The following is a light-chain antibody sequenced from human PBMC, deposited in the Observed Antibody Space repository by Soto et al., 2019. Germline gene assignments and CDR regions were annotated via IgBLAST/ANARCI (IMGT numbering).Light chain of an antibody. CDR1: QSVSSSY. CDR3: QQYGSSLAT. CDR2: GAS. V-gene: IGKV3-20*01. Sequence: EIVLTQSPGTLSLSPGDRATFFCWASQSVSSSYLAWYQQKPGQAPRLLIYGASSRATGIPDRFSGSGSGTDFTLTINRLEPEDFAVYYCQQYGSSLATFGGGTKVEIK. J-gene: IGKJ4*01.